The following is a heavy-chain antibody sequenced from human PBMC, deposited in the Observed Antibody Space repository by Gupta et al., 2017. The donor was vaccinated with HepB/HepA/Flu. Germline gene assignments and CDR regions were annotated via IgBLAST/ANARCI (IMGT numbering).Heavy chain of an antibody. V-gene: IGHV2-70*15. D-gene: IGHD6-13*01. J-gene: IGHJ4*02. CDR1: WFALSHRAMC. CDR2: IDWDDDK. Sequence: QVTLRESGPALVKPTQTLTLTCTFSWFALSHRAMCVSWIRQPPGKALEWLARIDWDDDKYYSPSLKTRLTISKDTSKNQVLLTMTNMDPVDTATYYCARVVVAAAGSLIDYWGQGTLVTVSS. CDR3: ARVVVAAAGSLIDY.